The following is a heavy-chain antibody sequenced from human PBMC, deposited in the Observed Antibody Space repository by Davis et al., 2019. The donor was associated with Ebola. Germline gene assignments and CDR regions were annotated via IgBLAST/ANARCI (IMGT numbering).Heavy chain of an antibody. J-gene: IGHJ3*02. CDR1: GGSFSGYY. CDR2: INHSGST. D-gene: IGHD2-21*02. Sequence: SETLSLTCAVYGGSFSGYYWSWIRQPPGKGLEWIGEINHSGSTNSNPSLTSRVTISLDTSENQMSLKLASVTAADTAVYYCARYCVGDCQGAFDIWGPGTMVTASS. V-gene: IGHV4-34*01. CDR3: ARYCVGDCQGAFDI.